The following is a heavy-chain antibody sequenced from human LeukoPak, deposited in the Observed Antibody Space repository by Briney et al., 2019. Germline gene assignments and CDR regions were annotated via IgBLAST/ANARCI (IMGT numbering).Heavy chain of an antibody. CDR1: GFTFVDYG. Sequence: GGSLRLSCATSGFTFVDYGLSWVRRAPGKGLEWLCAINYNGAITDYADSVKGRFTISRDNAKNSLYLRMDSLRAEDTALYYCARDRLGPSFSVSHFDLGGQGTLVTVSS. CDR2: INYNGAIT. D-gene: IGHD3-3*02. J-gene: IGHJ4*02. V-gene: IGHV3-20*04. CDR3: ARDRLGPSFSVSHFDL.